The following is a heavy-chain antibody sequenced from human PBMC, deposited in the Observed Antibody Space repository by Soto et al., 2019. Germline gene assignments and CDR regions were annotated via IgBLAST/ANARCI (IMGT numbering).Heavy chain of an antibody. V-gene: IGHV1-18*01. D-gene: IGHD3-3*01. CDR2: ISAYNGNT. CDR3: ARGPLTIFGVVISHYYGMDV. J-gene: IGHJ6*02. CDR1: GYTFTSYG. Sequence: ASVKVSCKASGYTFTSYGISWVRQAPGQGLEWMGWISAYNGNTNYAQKLQGRVTMTTDKSTSTAYMELRSLRSEDTAVYYCARGPLTIFGVVISHYYGMDVWGQGTTVTVSS.